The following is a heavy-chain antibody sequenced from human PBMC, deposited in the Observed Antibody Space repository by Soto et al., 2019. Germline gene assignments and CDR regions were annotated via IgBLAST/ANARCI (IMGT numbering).Heavy chain of an antibody. CDR2: IKSKTAGGTT. D-gene: IGHD5-12*01. J-gene: IGHJ6*02. CDR1: GFTFSNAW. CDR3: TTAVGYSVGDYYYYGMDV. Sequence: GGSLRLSCAASGFTFSNAWMSWVRQAPGKGLEWVGRIKSKTAGGTTDYAAPVKGRFTISRDGSKNTLYLQMNSLKTEDTAVYYCTTAVGYSVGDYYYYGMDVWGQGTTVTVSS. V-gene: IGHV3-15*01.